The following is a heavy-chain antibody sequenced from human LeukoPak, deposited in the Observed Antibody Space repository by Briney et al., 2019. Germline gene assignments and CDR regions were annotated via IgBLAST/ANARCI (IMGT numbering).Heavy chain of an antibody. J-gene: IGHJ4*02. CDR2: ISGSGGST. CDR1: EFTFSSYA. CDR3: AFHYDILTGFDYFDY. Sequence: PGGSLRLSCAASEFTFSSYAMSWVRQAPGKGLEWVSAISGSGGSTYYADSVKGRFTISRDNSKNTLYLQMNSLRAEDTAVYYCAFHYDILTGFDYFDYWGQGTLVTVSS. V-gene: IGHV3-23*01. D-gene: IGHD3-9*01.